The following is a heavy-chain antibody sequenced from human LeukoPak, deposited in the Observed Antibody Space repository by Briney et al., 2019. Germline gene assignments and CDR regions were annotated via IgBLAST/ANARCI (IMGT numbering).Heavy chain of an antibody. J-gene: IGHJ4*02. CDR1: GGSISSGGYY. CDR2: IYHSGST. Sequence: SETLSLTCAVSGGSISSGGYYWSWIRQPPGKGLEWIGYIYHSGSTYYNPSLKSRVTISVDRSKNQFSLKLSSVTAADTAVYYCATLAAAGNYLFDYWGQGTLVTVSS. D-gene: IGHD6-13*01. V-gene: IGHV4-30-2*01. CDR3: ATLAAAGNYLFDY.